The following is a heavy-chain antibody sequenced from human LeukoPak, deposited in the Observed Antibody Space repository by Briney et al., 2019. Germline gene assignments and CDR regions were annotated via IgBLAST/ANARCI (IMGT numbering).Heavy chain of an antibody. CDR1: GFTFDDYG. Sequence: GGSLRLSCAASGFTFDDYGMSWVRQAPGKGLEWVSGINWNGGSTGYADSVKGRFTISRDNAKNSLYLQMNSLRAEDTALYYCARLPSGWYYYYYMDVWGKGTTVTVSS. D-gene: IGHD6-19*01. V-gene: IGHV3-20*04. CDR3: ARLPSGWYYYYYMDV. J-gene: IGHJ6*03. CDR2: INWNGGST.